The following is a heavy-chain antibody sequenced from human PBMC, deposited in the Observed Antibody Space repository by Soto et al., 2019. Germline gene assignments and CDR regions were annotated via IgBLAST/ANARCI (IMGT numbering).Heavy chain of an antibody. CDR3: AVDDLGGTGYGGCDH. Sequence: GSLRLSCAVSGFTFSSYWMSWVRQAPGKGLEWVANIKKDGSEKYYVDSVKGRFTISRDNAKNSLYLQMNSMRADDTAGYYCAVDDLGGTGYGGCDHWGQATLVHVSS. CDR1: GFTFSSYW. CDR2: IKKDGSEK. J-gene: IGHJ4*02. D-gene: IGHD4-17*01. V-gene: IGHV3-7*03.